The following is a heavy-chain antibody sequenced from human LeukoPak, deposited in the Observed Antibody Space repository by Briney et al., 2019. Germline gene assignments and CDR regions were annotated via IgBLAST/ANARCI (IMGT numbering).Heavy chain of an antibody. CDR2: IYSGGST. CDR1: GFTFSSHW. V-gene: IGHV3-53*01. Sequence: GGSLRLSCAASGFTFSSHWMSWVRQAPGKGLEWVSVIYSGGSTYYADSVKGRFTISRDNSKNTLYLQMNSLRAEDTAVYYCARAHRYWGQGTLVTVSS. J-gene: IGHJ4*02. CDR3: ARAHRY.